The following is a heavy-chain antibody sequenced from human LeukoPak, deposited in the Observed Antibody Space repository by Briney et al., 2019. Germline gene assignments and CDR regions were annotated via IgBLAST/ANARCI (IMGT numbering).Heavy chain of an antibody. Sequence: GGSLRLPCAASGFTFSSYSMNWVRQAPGKGLEWVSYISSSSTTIYYADSVKGRFTISRDNAKNSLFLQMNSLRSEDTAVYYCATYSSLNRREFQYWGQGTLLTVSS. CDR1: GFTFSSYS. CDR2: ISSSSTTI. V-gene: IGHV3-48*04. D-gene: IGHD3-22*01. CDR3: ATYSSLNRREFQY. J-gene: IGHJ1*01.